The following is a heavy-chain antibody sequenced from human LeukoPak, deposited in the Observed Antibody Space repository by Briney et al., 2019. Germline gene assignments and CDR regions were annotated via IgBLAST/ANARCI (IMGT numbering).Heavy chain of an antibody. J-gene: IGHJ4*02. CDR1: GFTFSTYS. CDR2: ISSSSSYI. CDR3: ARGPLDSSGFGGNFDY. Sequence: GGSLRLSCAASGFTFSTYSMNWVRQAPGKGLEWVSSISSSSSYIYYADSAKGRFTISRDNSKNTLYLQMNSLRAEDTAVYYCARGPLDSSGFGGNFDYWGQGTLVTVPS. D-gene: IGHD6-19*01. V-gene: IGHV3-21*01.